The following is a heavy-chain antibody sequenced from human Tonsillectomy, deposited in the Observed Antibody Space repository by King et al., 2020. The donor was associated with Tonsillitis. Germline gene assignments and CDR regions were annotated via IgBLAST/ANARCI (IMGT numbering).Heavy chain of an antibody. V-gene: IGHV3-7*03. D-gene: IGHD2-2*01. CDR3: ARDREYQLHGPFFDY. CDR1: GFTFSSYW. J-gene: IGHJ4*02. Sequence: VQLVESGGGLVQPGGSLRLSCAASGFTFSSYWMSWVRQAPGKGLEWVANIRQDGSEKYYVDSVKGRFTISRDNAKNSLYLQMNSLRAEDTAVYYCARDREYQLHGPFFDYWGQGTLVTVSS. CDR2: IRQDGSEK.